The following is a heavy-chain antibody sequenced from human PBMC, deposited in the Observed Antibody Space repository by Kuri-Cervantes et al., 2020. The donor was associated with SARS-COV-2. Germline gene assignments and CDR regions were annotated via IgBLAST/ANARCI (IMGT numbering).Heavy chain of an antibody. CDR3: ARAQEGEVLRYFDWLLACFDY. J-gene: IGHJ4*02. CDR1: GFTFSSYE. Sequence: GGSLRLSCAASGFTFSSYEMSWVRQAPGKGLEWVSYISSSGSTIYYADSVKGRFTISRDNSKNTLYLQMNSLRAEDTAVYYCARAQEGEVLRYFDWLLACFDYWGQGTLVTVSS. D-gene: IGHD3-9*01. CDR2: ISSSGSTI. V-gene: IGHV3-48*03.